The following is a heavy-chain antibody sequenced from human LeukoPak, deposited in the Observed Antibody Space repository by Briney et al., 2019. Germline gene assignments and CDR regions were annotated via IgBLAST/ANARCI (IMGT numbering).Heavy chain of an antibody. CDR2: ISGSGGST. D-gene: IGHD2-15*01. J-gene: IGHJ6*02. CDR1: GFTFSSYA. V-gene: IGHV3-23*01. Sequence: PGRSLRLSCAASGFTFSSYAMSWVRQAPGKGLEWVSAISGSGGSTYYADSVKGRFTISRDNSKNTLYLQMNSLRAEDTAVYYCASPRDCSGGSCYSYYYYYYGMDVWGQGTTVTVSS. CDR3: ASPRDCSGGSCYSYYYYYYGMDV.